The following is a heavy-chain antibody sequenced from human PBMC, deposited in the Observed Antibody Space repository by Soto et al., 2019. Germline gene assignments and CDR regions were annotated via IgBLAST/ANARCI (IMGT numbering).Heavy chain of an antibody. CDR3: AKSMGGTANGMDV. Sequence: EVQLVESGGGLVQPGGSLRLSCAASGFRFGDYGMHWVRQVPGKGLEWVSGISYYSGWVGYAGSVKGQCTIARDNAKNSLYLEMHSLRAEDTALYYCAKSMGGTANGMDVWGQGTTVTVSS. J-gene: IGHJ6*02. CDR1: GFRFGDYG. D-gene: IGHD2-15*01. V-gene: IGHV3-9*01. CDR2: ISYYSGWV.